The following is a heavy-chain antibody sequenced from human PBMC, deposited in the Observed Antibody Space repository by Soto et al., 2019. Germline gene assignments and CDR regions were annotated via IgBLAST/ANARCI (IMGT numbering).Heavy chain of an antibody. CDR1: GGTFSSYA. CDR3: ARGGLESTYYYDSSGYYNWFDP. J-gene: IGHJ5*02. CDR2: IIPIFGTA. V-gene: IGHV1-69*13. Sequence: ASVKVSCKASGGTFSSYAISWVRQAPGQGLEWMGGIIPIFGTANYAQKFQGRVTITADESTSTAYMGLSSLRSEDTAVYYCARGGLESTYYYDSSGYYNWFDPRGQGTLVIVSS. D-gene: IGHD3-22*01.